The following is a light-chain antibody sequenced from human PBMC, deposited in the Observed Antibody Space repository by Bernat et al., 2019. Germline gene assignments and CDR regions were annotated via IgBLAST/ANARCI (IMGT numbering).Light chain of an antibody. CDR1: SSNIGSNY. CDR2: SNN. Sequence: QSVLTQPPSASGTPGQRATISCSGSSSNIGSNYVYWYQQLPGTTPKLLIYSNNQRPSGVPDRFSGSKSGTSASLAISGLRSEDEADYYCAAWDDSLSRLVFGGGTKLTVL. CDR3: AAWDDSLSRLV. V-gene: IGLV1-47*02. J-gene: IGLJ2*01.